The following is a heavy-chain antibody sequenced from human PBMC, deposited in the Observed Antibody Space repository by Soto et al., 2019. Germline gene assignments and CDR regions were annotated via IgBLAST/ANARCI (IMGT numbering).Heavy chain of an antibody. V-gene: IGHV3-11*01. CDR1: GFTFSDYY. J-gene: IGHJ6*03. Sequence: KQLGSLRLSCAASGFTFSDYYMSWIRQAPGKGLEWVSYISSSGSTIYYADSVKGRFTISRDNAKNSLYLQMNSLRAEDTAVYYCARALTGRSSWPSLPWGYYYYYMDVWGKGTTVTVSS. CDR2: ISSSGSTI. D-gene: IGHD6-13*01. CDR3: ARALTGRSSWPSLPWGYYYYYMDV.